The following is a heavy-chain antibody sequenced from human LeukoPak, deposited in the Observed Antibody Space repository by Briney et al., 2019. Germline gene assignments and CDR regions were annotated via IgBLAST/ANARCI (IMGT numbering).Heavy chain of an antibody. CDR2: VSYSGST. V-gene: IGHV4-59*01. CDR1: GGSISSYY. D-gene: IGHD3-10*01. Sequence: SETLSLTCTVSGGSISSYYWSWVRQPPGKGLEWIGSVSYSGSTNHNPSLKSRVTISLDTSRNRFSLKLSSVTAADTAVYYCARYYGSYNWFDPWGQGTLVTVSS. J-gene: IGHJ5*02. CDR3: ARYYGSYNWFDP.